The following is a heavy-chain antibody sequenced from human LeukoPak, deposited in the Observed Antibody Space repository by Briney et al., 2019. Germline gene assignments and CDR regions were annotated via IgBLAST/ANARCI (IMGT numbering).Heavy chain of an antibody. CDR2: IIPIFGTA. CDR1: AGTFSSYA. Sequence: SVKVSCKASAGTFSSYAISWVRQAPGQGLEWMGGIIPIFGTANYAQKFQGRVTITADESTSTAYMELSSLRSEDTAVYYCASRTVVVPAAYYYYYMDVWGKGTTVTVSS. D-gene: IGHD2-2*01. CDR3: ASRTVVVPAAYYYYYMDV. J-gene: IGHJ6*03. V-gene: IGHV1-69*13.